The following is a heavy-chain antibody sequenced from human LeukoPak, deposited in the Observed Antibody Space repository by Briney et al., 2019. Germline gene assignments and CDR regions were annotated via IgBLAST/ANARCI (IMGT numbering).Heavy chain of an antibody. CDR3: ARRERTLNNWFDP. CDR1: GGSISSSSYY. Sequence: SETLSLTCTVSGGSISSSSYYWGWIRQPPGKGLEWIGSIYYSGSTYYNPSLKSRVTISVDTSKNQFSLKLSSVTAADTAVYYCARRERTLNNWFDPWGQGTLVTVSS. V-gene: IGHV4-39*01. D-gene: IGHD1-26*01. CDR2: IYYSGST. J-gene: IGHJ5*02.